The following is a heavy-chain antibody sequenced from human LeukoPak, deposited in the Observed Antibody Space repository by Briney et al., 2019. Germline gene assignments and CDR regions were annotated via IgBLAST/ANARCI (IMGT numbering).Heavy chain of an antibody. D-gene: IGHD3-10*01. J-gene: IGHJ4*02. CDR2: IRSTANGYAT. CDR1: GFTFSGSA. V-gene: IGHV3-73*01. Sequence: PGGSLRLSCAASGFTFSGSALHWVRQASGKGLEWVGRIRSTANGYATAYAASVKGRFTISRDDSKNTAYLQMESLKTEDTAVYYCTGNYYGSGSYADFDYWGQGTLVTVSS. CDR3: TGNYYGSGSYADFDY.